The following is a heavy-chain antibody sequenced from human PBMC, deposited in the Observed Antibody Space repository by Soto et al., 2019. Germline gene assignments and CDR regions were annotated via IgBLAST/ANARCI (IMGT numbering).Heavy chain of an antibody. D-gene: IGHD2-2*02. J-gene: IGHJ6*02. V-gene: IGHV4-61*01. Sequence: PSETLSLTXTVSGGSVSSGSYYWSWIRQPPGKGLEWIGYIYYSGSTNYNPSLKSRVTISVDTSKNQFSLKLSSVTAADTAVYYCARGTYCSSTSCYRPYYYYGMDVWGQGTTVTVSS. CDR1: GGSVSSGSYY. CDR2: IYYSGST. CDR3: ARGTYCSSTSCYRPYYYYGMDV.